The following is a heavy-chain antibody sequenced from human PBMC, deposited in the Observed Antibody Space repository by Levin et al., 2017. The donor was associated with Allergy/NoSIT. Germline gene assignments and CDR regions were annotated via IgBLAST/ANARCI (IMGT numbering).Heavy chain of an antibody. CDR1: GFTFDDYA. CDR2: ISWNSGSI. CDR3: ARDNIGLPDAFDI. Sequence: QAGGSLRLSCAASGFTFDDYAMHWVRQAPGKGLEWVSGISWNSGSIGYADSVKGRFTISRDNAKNSLYLQMNSLRTEDTALYYCARDNIGLPDAFDIWGQGTMVIVSS. J-gene: IGHJ3*02. V-gene: IGHV3-9*01. D-gene: IGHD3-10*01.